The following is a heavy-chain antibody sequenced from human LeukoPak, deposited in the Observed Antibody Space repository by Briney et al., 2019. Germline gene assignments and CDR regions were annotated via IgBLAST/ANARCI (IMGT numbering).Heavy chain of an antibody. V-gene: IGHV3-11*04. CDR3: ARGRVGAMYYFDY. CDR1: GFTFDDYY. D-gene: IGHD1-26*01. CDR2: ISLSDTTT. Sequence: PGGSLRLSCAASGFTFDDYYMTWLRQAPGKGLEWISYISLSDTTTYYADSLKGRFTISRDNSKNTLYLQMNSLRAEDTAVYYCARGRVGAMYYFDYWGQGTLVTVSS. J-gene: IGHJ4*02.